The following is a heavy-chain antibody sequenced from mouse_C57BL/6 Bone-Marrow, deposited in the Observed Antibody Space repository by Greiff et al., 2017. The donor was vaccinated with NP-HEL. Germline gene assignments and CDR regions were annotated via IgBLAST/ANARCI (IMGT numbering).Heavy chain of an antibody. CDR3: ARGVLCHFPYAMDY. Sequence: VQLQQSGAELVKPGASVKMSCKASGYTFTSYWITWVKQRPGQGLEWIGDIYPGSGSTNYNEKFKSKATLTVDTSSSTAYMQLSSLTSEDSAVYDCARGVLCHFPYAMDYWGQGTSVTVSS. CDR1: GYTFTSYW. J-gene: IGHJ4*01. V-gene: IGHV1-55*01. D-gene: IGHD1-1*02. CDR2: IYPGSGST.